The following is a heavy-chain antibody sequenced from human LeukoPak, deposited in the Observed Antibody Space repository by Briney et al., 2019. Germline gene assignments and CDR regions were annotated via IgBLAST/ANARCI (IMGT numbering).Heavy chain of an antibody. CDR1: GGSFSGYY. V-gene: IGHV4-34*01. CDR2: INHSGST. J-gene: IGHJ4*02. D-gene: IGHD3-16*01. CDR3: ARTPRWGRYFDY. Sequence: TSETLSLTCAVYGGSFSGYYWSWIRQPPGKGLERIGEINHSGSTNYNPSLKSRVTISVDTSKNQFSLKLSSVTAADTAVYYCARTPRWGRYFDYCGQGTLVTVSS.